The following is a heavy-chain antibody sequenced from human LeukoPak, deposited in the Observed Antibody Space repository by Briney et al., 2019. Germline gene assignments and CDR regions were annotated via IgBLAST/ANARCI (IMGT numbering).Heavy chain of an antibody. V-gene: IGHV3-7*01. D-gene: IGHD2-21*01. CDR2: IKPDGSER. Sequence: QPGGSLRLSCAASGFTFSSHTMNWVRQAPGKGLEWVASIKPDGSERYYVDSLRGRFTISRDNAKTSLYLQMSSLRAEDTAVYYCARGPSLLYWGQGTLVTVSS. CDR3: ARGPSLLY. CDR1: GFTFSSHT. J-gene: IGHJ4*02.